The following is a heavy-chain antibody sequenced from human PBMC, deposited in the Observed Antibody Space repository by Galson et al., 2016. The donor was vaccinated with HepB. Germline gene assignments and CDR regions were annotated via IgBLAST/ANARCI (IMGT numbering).Heavy chain of an antibody. CDR2: INPSGGST. Sequence: SVKVSCKASGYTFTSYYMHWVRQAPGQGLEWMGIINPSGGSTRYAQKFQGRVTVTRDTSTSTVYMELSSLRSEDTAVYYCAGDWAPGAGDYWGQGTLVTVSS. CDR3: AGDWAPGAGDY. J-gene: IGHJ4*02. CDR1: GYTFTSYY. V-gene: IGHV1-46*01. D-gene: IGHD6-19*01.